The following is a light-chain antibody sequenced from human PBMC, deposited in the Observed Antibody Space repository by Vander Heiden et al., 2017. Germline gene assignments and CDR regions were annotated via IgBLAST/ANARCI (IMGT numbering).Light chain of an antibody. CDR1: SRVVGYHNY. Sequence: QPALTQPATVSGSPGRSNTISCTGTSRVVGYHNYVSWYQQHPSKAPKLIICDVNNRPSGISDRFSGSKSGNTASLIISGLQAEDEANYYCSSYTTSSTWVFGGGTQVTVL. CDR2: DVN. J-gene: IGLJ3*02. CDR3: SSYTTSSTWV. V-gene: IGLV2-14*03.